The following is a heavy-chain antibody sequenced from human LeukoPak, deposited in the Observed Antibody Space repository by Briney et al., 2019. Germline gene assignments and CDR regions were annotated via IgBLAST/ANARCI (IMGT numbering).Heavy chain of an antibody. CDR2: INPNSGGT. CDR3: ARGRYCSSDSCYPFDY. D-gene: IGHD2-15*01. Sequence: ASVKVSCKASGYTFTGYYMHWVRQAPGQGLEWMGWINPNSGGTYYAQKFQGRVTMTRDTSISTAYMELSRLISDDTAVYYCARGRYCSSDSCYPFDYWGLGTLVTVSS. J-gene: IGHJ4*02. CDR1: GYTFTGYY. V-gene: IGHV1-2*02.